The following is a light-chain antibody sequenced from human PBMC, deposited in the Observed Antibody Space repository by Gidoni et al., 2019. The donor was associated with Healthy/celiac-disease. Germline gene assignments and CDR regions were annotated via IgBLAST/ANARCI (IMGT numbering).Light chain of an antibody. J-gene: IGLJ3*02. CDR1: ALPKQY. Sequence: SYELTQPPAVSVSLGHTARLTCSGDALPKQYAYCYKQKPGQAPVLVIYQDSERPSGIPERFSGSSSGTTVTLTISGVQAEDEADYYCQSADSSGTHRVFGGGTKLTVL. CDR3: QSADSSGTHRV. V-gene: IGLV3-25*03. CDR2: QDS.